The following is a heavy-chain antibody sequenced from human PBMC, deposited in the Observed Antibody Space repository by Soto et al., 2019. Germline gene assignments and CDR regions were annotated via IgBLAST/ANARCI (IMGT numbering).Heavy chain of an antibody. J-gene: IGHJ6*02. D-gene: IGHD3-10*01. V-gene: IGHV3-74*01. CDR2: INSDGSST. CDR3: ARAVNYYGSGSLVYYYGMDV. CDR1: GFTFSSYG. Sequence: GGSLRLSCAASGFTFSSYGMHWVRQAPGKGLVWVSRINSDGSSTSYADSVKGRFTISRDNAKNTLYLQMNSLRAEDTAVYYCARAVNYYGSGSLVYYYGMDVWGQGTTVTVSS.